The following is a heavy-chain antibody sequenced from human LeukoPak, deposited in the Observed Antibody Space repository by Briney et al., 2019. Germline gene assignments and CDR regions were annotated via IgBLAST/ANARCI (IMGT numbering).Heavy chain of an antibody. V-gene: IGHV4-4*02. CDR2: IYHSGST. CDR1: GGSISSSNW. J-gene: IGHJ6*04. CDR3: ARDYYGSGSYYGMDV. Sequence: PSETLSLTCAASGGSISSSNWWSWVRQPPRKGLEWIGEIYHSGSTNYNPSLKSRVTISVDKSKNHFSLKLSSVTAADTAVYYCARDYYGSGSYYGMDVWGKGTTVTVSS. D-gene: IGHD3-10*01.